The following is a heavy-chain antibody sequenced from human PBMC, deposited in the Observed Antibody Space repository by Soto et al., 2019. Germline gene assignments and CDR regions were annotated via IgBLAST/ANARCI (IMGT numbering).Heavy chain of an antibody. CDR1: GYSFTSYW. J-gene: IGHJ6*02. CDR3: ARHFTVNYYDSSGYIYYYYYGMDV. V-gene: IGHV5-10-1*01. CDR2: IDPSDSYT. D-gene: IGHD3-22*01. Sequence: PGESLKLSCKGSGYSFTSYWISWVRQMPGKGLEWMGRIDPSDSYTNYSPSFQGHVTISADKSISTAYLQWSRLKASDTAMYYCARHFTVNYYDSSGYIYYYYYGMDVCGQGTPVTVS.